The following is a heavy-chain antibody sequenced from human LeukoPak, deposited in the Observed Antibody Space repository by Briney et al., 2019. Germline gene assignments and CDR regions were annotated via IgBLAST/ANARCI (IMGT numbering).Heavy chain of an antibody. J-gene: IGHJ6*03. CDR3: ARAGEFLEWSDYYYYYMDV. CDR1: GGSISSYY. CDR2: IYYSGST. D-gene: IGHD3-3*01. Sequence: SETLSLTCTVSGGSISSYYWSWIRQPPGKGLEWIGYIYYSGSTNYNPSLKSRVTISVDTSKNQFSLKLSSVTAADTAVYYCARAGEFLEWSDYYYYYMDVWGKGTTVTVSS. V-gene: IGHV4-59*01.